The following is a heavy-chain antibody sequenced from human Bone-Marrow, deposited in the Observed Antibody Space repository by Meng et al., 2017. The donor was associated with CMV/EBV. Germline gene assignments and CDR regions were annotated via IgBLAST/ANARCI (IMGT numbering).Heavy chain of an antibody. J-gene: IGHJ6*01. Sequence: GESLKISCAASGFTFSDYFMNWIRQAPGKGLEWVSSISTTGDAMYYADSVKGRFTISRDNAKKSLYLQMNSLSAEDTALYYCARDQEAGGRSYYYYFGMDVWGQGPTVTIYS. CDR2: ISTTGDAM. CDR3: ARDQEAGGRSYYYYFGMDV. V-gene: IGHV3-11*01. D-gene: IGHD1-26*01. CDR1: GFTFSDYF.